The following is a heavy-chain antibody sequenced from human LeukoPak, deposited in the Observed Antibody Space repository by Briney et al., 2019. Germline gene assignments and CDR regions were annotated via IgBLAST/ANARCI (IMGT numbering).Heavy chain of an antibody. CDR2: INSDGDST. CDR3: VKTPYSSTWYVGDS. D-gene: IGHD2/OR15-2a*01. J-gene: IGHJ4*02. CDR1: GFTLSSYA. Sequence: PGGSLRLSCSASGFTLSSYAMHWVRQAAGEGLEYVSAINSDGDSTYYADSVKGRFTISRDNSKNTLYLQKSSLRPEDSAVYYCVKTPYSSTWYVGDSWGQGTLVTVSS. V-gene: IGHV3-64D*06.